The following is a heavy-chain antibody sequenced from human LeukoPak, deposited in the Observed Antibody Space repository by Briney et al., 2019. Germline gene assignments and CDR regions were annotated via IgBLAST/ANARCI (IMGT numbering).Heavy chain of an antibody. CDR3: ACHDSSGYLHYFDY. J-gene: IGHJ4*02. CDR2: IIPIFGTA. D-gene: IGHD3-22*01. CDR1: GGTFSSYA. Sequence: ASVKVSCKASGGTFSSYAISWVRQAPGQGLEWMGGIIPIFGTANYAQKLQGRVTITADKSTSTAHMELSSLRSEDTAVYYCACHDSSGYLHYFDYWGQGTLVTVSS. V-gene: IGHV1-69*06.